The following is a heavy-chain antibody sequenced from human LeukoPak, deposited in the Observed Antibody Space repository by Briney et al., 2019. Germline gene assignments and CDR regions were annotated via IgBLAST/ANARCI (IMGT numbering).Heavy chain of an antibody. CDR3: AREGYFDSSGYDFGY. J-gene: IGHJ4*02. CDR2: VNGDGRRT. CDR1: GFSLSSYG. V-gene: IGHV3-74*01. Sequence: GGSLRLSCAASGFSLSSYGMHGGRQAPGKGRVWVLRVNGDGRRTSYADSVKGRFTISRDDAKDTLYLQMNSLRAEDTAVYYCAREGYFDSSGYDFGYWGQGTLVTVSS. D-gene: IGHD3-22*01.